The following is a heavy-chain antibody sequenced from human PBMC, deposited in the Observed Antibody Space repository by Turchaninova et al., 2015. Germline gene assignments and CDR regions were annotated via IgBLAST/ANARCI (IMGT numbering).Heavy chain of an antibody. D-gene: IGHD3-3*01. CDR1: GYTFTGYA. V-gene: IGHV1-2*06. CDR3: ARVGSGDFWSGD. Sequence: QVQLVQSGDEGKKPGASVKATCKASGYTFTGYAIHWGLQTPGKGLAWMGQITPNSGGTNDAQRFQGSVTMTRDTSISTAYMELSRLTSDDTAVYYCARVGSGDFWSGDWGQGTLVTVSS. J-gene: IGHJ4*02. CDR2: ITPNSGGT.